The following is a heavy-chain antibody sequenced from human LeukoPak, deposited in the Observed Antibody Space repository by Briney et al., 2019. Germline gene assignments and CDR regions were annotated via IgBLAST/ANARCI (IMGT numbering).Heavy chain of an antibody. Sequence: SETLSRTCTVSGGSISSYYWSWIRQPAGKGLEWIGRIYTSGSTNYNPSLKSRVTMSVDTSKNQFSLKLSSVTAADTAVYYCARETSVPAATPGGYYYYYYMDVWGKGTTVTISS. J-gene: IGHJ6*03. V-gene: IGHV4-4*07. CDR3: ARETSVPAATPGGYYYYYYMDV. CDR2: IYTSGST. D-gene: IGHD2-2*01. CDR1: GGSISSYY.